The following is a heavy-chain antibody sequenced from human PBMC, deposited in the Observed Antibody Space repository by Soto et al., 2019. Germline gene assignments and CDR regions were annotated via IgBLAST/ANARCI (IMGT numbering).Heavy chain of an antibody. D-gene: IGHD3-10*01. CDR1: GGTFSSYT. Sequence: QVQLVQSGAEVKKPGSSVKVSCKASGGTFSSYTISWVRQAPGQGLEWMGRIIPILGIANYAQKFQGRVTITADKSTSTAYMELSSLRSEDTAVYYCARDRYYYGSGSYLSSYYFDSWGQGTLVTVSS. V-gene: IGHV1-69*08. CDR3: ARDRYYYGSGSYLSSYYFDS. J-gene: IGHJ4*02. CDR2: IIPILGIA.